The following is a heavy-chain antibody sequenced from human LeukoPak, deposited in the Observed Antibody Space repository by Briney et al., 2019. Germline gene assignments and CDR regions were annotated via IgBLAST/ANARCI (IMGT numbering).Heavy chain of an antibody. CDR3: ARGGGDYGGHYFDY. V-gene: IGHV4-34*01. J-gene: IGHJ4*02. D-gene: IGHD4-23*01. CDR2: INHSGMT. CDR1: DDSFSNFY. Sequence: SETLSLTCGVYDDSFSNFYWSWIRQPPGKGLEWIGEINHSGMTNYNPSLKSRVTISVDTSKNQFSLKLSSVTAADTAVYYCARGGGDYGGHYFDYWGQGTLVPVSS.